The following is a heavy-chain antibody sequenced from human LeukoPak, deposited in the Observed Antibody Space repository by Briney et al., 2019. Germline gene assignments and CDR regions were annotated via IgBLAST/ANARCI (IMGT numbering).Heavy chain of an antibody. J-gene: IGHJ3*02. Sequence: PGGSLRLSCAASGLTFSNYGMSWVRQAPGRGLEWVSAISSSSGGTYYADSVKGRFTISRDNSKNTLYLQMNSLRAEDTAVYYCAKVVSGTFDIWGQGTMVTVSS. D-gene: IGHD3-10*01. V-gene: IGHV3-23*01. CDR3: AKVVSGTFDI. CDR2: ISSSSGGT. CDR1: GLTFSNYG.